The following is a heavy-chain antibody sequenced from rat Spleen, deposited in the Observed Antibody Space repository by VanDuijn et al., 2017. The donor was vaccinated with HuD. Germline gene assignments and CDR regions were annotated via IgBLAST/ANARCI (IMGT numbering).Heavy chain of an antibody. Sequence: QVQLKESGPGLVQPSQTLSLTCTVSGFSLTTVRIHWIRQPPGTGLEWMGRMRYDGETYYNSTLKSRLSISRDTSRNQVFLKMNRLQTDDTAIYYCTRSPYTNYVMDVWGQGASVTVSS. J-gene: IGHJ4*01. CDR3: TRSPYTNYVMDV. D-gene: IGHD1-6*01. V-gene: IGHV2S30*01. CDR1: GFSLTTVR. CDR2: MRYDGET.